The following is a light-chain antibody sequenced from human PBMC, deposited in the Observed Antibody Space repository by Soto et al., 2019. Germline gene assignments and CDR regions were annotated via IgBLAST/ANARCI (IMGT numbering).Light chain of an antibody. Sequence: DIQMTQSPSSLSASLGDRVTITCRASQSFSNFLNWVQHKPGNAPKVLISAASTLQSGVPPRFSGSESGTDFTLTISSLQPEDSASYYCQQYYNSVLTFGGGTKVEIK. J-gene: IGKJ4*01. CDR1: QSFSNF. CDR3: QQYYNSVLT. CDR2: AAS. V-gene: IGKV1-39*01.